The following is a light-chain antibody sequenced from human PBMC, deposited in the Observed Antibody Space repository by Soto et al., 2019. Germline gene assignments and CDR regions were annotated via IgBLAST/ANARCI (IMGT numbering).Light chain of an antibody. CDR2: GAS. J-gene: IGKJ3*01. V-gene: IGKV3-20*01. CDR3: QQYGSSLVT. Sequence: EILLTQSPGTLSLSPGERATLSCRASQSVSSSYLACYQQKPGQAPRLLIYGASSRATGIPDRFSGSGSGTDFTLTISRLEPEDFSVYYCQQYGSSLVTFGPGTKVDIK. CDR1: QSVSSSY.